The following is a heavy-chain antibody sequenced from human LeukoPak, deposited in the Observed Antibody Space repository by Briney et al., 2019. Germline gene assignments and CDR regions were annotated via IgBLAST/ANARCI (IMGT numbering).Heavy chain of an antibody. Sequence: SETLSLTCAVYGGSFSNYSWTWIRQAPGEGLEWIGEINRNGGTNYNPSSVSRVIMSVDTSKNQFSLKVSSVTAADTAVYYCARVAYRYSINDWSRTGLGAYATKYYYYMDVWGKGTTVTVSS. CDR2: INRNGGT. CDR1: GGSFSNYS. V-gene: IGHV4-34*01. CDR3: ARVAYRYSINDWSRTGLGAYATKYYYYMDV. D-gene: IGHD3-9*01. J-gene: IGHJ6*03.